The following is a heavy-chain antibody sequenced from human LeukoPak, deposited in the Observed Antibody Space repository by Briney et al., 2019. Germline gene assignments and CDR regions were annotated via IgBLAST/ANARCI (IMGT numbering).Heavy chain of an antibody. Sequence: GGSLRLSCAVSGFTFSSYGMHWVRQAPGKGLEWVAVISYDGSNKYYADSVKGRFTISRDKSKNPLYLQMNSLRAEDTAVYYWAKDLLGGDSGSYYEVGELGMDVWGQGTTVTVSS. J-gene: IGHJ6*02. CDR1: GFTFSSYG. D-gene: IGHD1-26*01. CDR2: ISYDGSNK. CDR3: AKDLLGGDSGSYYEVGELGMDV. V-gene: IGHV3-30*18.